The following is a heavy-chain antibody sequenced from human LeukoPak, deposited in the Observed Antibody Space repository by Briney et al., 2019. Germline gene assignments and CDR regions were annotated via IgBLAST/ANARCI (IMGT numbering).Heavy chain of an antibody. J-gene: IGHJ5*02. Sequence: SETLSLTCTVSGGSTSSSSYYWGWIRQPPGKGLEWIGSIYYSGSTYYNPSLKSRVTISVDTSKNQFSLKLSSVTAADTAVYYCARRYYDFWSGYLSWFDPWGQGTLVTVSS. D-gene: IGHD3-3*01. V-gene: IGHV4-39*01. CDR2: IYYSGST. CDR1: GGSTSSSSYY. CDR3: ARRYYDFWSGYLSWFDP.